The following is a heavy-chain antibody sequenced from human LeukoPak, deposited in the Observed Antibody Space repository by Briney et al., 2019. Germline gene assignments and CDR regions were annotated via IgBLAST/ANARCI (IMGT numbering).Heavy chain of an antibody. CDR2: ISETGGTI. J-gene: IGHJ4*02. CDR3: AREMTIITYSFDS. V-gene: IGHV3-23*01. CDR1: GFTFSNYA. D-gene: IGHD5-24*01. Sequence: GGSLRLSCAATGFTFSNYAMSWVRQAPGKGLEWVSAISETGGTIHYADSVRGRFIISRDNSKNTLYLQMNSLRAEDTAVYYCAREMTIITYSFDSWGQGTLVTVSS.